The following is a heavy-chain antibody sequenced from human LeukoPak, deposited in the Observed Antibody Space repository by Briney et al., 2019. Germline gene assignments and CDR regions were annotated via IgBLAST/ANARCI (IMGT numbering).Heavy chain of an antibody. CDR1: GFTVSSNY. V-gene: IGHV3-66*02. Sequence: PGGSLRLSCAASGFTVSSNYMSWVRQAPGKGLEWVSVIYSGGSTYYADSVKGRFTISRDNSKNTLYLQMNSLRAEDTAVYYCARVVGDYGDSRPYYYYMDVWGKGTTVTISS. CDR3: ARVVGDYGDSRPYYYYMDV. CDR2: IYSGGST. D-gene: IGHD4-17*01. J-gene: IGHJ6*03.